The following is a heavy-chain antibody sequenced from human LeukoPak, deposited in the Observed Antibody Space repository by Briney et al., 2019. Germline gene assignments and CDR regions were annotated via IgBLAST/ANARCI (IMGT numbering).Heavy chain of an antibody. V-gene: IGHV1-2*02. CDR1: GYTFTGYY. CDR2: INPNSGGT. Sequence: ASVKVSCRASGYTFTGYYLHWVRQAPGQGLEWMGWINPNSGGTNYAQKFQGRVTMTRDTSISTAYMELSSLRSDDTALYYCARDFKYSSSSLVHYWGQGTLVTVSS. D-gene: IGHD6-6*01. J-gene: IGHJ4*02. CDR3: ARDFKYSSSSLVHY.